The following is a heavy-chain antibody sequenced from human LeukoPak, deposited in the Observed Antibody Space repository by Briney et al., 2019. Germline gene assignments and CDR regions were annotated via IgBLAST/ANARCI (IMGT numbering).Heavy chain of an antibody. CDR1: GFTFSSYA. D-gene: IGHD1-20*01. CDR3: ARGITDSGSPVATDFDY. Sequence: PGGSLRLSCAASGFTFSSYAMHWVRQAPGKGLEWVAVISYDGSNKYYADSVKGRFTISRDNSKNTLYLQMNSLRAEDTAVYYCARGITDSGSPVATDFDYWGQGTLVTVSS. V-gene: IGHV3-30-3*01. J-gene: IGHJ4*02. CDR2: ISYDGSNK.